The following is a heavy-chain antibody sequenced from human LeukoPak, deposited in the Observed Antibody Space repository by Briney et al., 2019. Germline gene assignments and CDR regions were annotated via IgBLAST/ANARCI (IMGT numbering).Heavy chain of an antibody. Sequence: GGSRSLSCAASGFTFSSFDMHWVRQAPGKGLEWVAVISYDGSNKYYADSVKGRVTISRDNSKNTVYLQMNSLRADDTAVYYCAKTEPIVGATYFDYWGQGTLVTVSS. D-gene: IGHD1-26*01. CDR2: ISYDGSNK. V-gene: IGHV3-30*18. CDR1: GFTFSSFD. CDR3: AKTEPIVGATYFDY. J-gene: IGHJ4*02.